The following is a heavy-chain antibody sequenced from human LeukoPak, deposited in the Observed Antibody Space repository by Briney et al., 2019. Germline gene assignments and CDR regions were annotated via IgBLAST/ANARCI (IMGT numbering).Heavy chain of an antibody. CDR1: GFTFSTYP. V-gene: IGHV3-23*01. J-gene: IGHJ3*02. CDR2: IISGGTDT. Sequence: GACLRLSCAASGFTFSTYPISWVRQAPGKGLEWVSAIISGGTDTYYADSVKGRFTISRDNSKNTLYLQINSLRAEDTAVYYCVKDSVRGYSGYGNDGFEIWGQGTMVTLSA. D-gene: IGHD5-12*01. CDR3: VKDSVRGYSGYGNDGFEI.